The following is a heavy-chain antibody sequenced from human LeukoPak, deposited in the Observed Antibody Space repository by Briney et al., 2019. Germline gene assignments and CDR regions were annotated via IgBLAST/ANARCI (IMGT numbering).Heavy chain of an antibody. CDR3: ARDVSSGISCYTY. D-gene: IGHD2-2*02. CDR1: GFTFSSYS. J-gene: IGHJ4*02. CDR2: VSSSGTYI. V-gene: IGHV3-21*01. Sequence: PGGSLRLSCAASGFTFSSYSMNWVRQAPGKGLEWVSSVSSSGTYIYYADSVKGRFTISRDNAKNSLYLQMNSLRAEDTAVYYCARDVSSGISCYTYWGQGTLVTVSS.